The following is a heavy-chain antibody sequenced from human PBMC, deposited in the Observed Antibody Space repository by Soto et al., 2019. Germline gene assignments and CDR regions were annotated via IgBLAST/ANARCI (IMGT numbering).Heavy chain of an antibody. D-gene: IGHD2-15*01. V-gene: IGHV1-46*01. CDR1: GYIFTAYS. CDR2: VNPSGGSA. J-gene: IGHJ1*01. CDR3: AREENCRGGTCYSEYFHH. Sequence: ASVKLSCKTSGYIFTAYSMHWVRQAPGQGLEWMGVVNPSGGSAHYAQSFEGRVTLTRDTSTSTFYMELSSLRSEDTAVYYCAREENCRGGTCYSEYFHHWGQGTLVTVSS.